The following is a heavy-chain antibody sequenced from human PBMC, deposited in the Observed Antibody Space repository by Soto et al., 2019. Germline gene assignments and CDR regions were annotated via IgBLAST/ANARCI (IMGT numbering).Heavy chain of an antibody. Sequence: GGSLRLSCAASVFTFSSYAMSWVRQAPGKGLEWVSAISGSGGSTYYADSVKGRFTISRDNSKNTLYLQMNSLRAEDTAVYYCATVVVVAARVDYWGQGTLVTVSS. V-gene: IGHV3-23*01. CDR1: VFTFSSYA. D-gene: IGHD2-15*01. J-gene: IGHJ4*02. CDR3: ATVVVVAARVDY. CDR2: ISGSGGST.